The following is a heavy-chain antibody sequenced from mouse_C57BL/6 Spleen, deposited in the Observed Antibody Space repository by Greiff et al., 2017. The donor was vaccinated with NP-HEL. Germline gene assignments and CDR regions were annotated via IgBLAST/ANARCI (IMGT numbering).Heavy chain of an antibody. V-gene: IGHV1-42*01. D-gene: IGHD1-1*01. CDR3: ARYGLLLRYLDY. J-gene: IGHJ2*01. CDR1: GYSFTGYY. Sequence: VQLQQSGPALVKPGASVKISCKASGYSFTGYYMNWVKQSPEKSLEWIGEINPSTGGTTYNQKFKAKATLTVDTSSSPAYMQLKSLTSEDSAVYYCARYGLLLRYLDYWGQGTTLTVSS. CDR2: INPSTGGT.